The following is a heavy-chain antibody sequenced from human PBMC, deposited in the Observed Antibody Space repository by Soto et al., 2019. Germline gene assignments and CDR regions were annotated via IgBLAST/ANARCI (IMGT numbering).Heavy chain of an antibody. J-gene: IGHJ6*02. CDR3: AKDLWYSSGWYPYYYYGMDV. V-gene: IGHV3-23*01. Sequence: GGSLRLSCAASGFTFSSYAMSWVRQAPGKGLEWVSVSGSGGIRHYADSVKGRFPISRDNSKNTLYLHMNSLSAEDTAVYYCAKDLWYSSGWYPYYYYGMDVWGQGTTVTVSS. CDR1: GFTFSSYA. D-gene: IGHD6-19*01. CDR2: SGSGGIR.